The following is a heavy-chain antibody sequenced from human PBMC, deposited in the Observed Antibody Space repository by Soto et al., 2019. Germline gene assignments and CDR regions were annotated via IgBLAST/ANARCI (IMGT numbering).Heavy chain of an antibody. CDR1: GGSFSGYH. V-gene: IGHV4-34*01. D-gene: IGHD3-10*01. CDR2: INHSGST. J-gene: IGHJ5*02. Sequence: SETLSLTCAVYGGSFSGYHWSWIRQPPGKGLEWIGEINHSGSTNYNPSLKSRVTISVDTSKNQFSLKLSSVTAADTAVYYCARARIYYYDSGSYYNLNWFDPWGQGTLVTVSS. CDR3: ARARIYYYDSGSYYNLNWFDP.